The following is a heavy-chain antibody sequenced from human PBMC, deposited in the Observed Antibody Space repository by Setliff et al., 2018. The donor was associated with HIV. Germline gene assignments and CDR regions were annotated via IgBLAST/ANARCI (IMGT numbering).Heavy chain of an antibody. CDR2: ISYDGNSQ. D-gene: IGHD6-13*01. Sequence: GGSLRLSCEASGFSFSSYTMNWVRQAPGKGLEWVAVISYDGNSQYYADSVKGRFTLSRDNFRNTLYLQMNSLRPEDTAVYYCARVQQQLLQEDDYFDYWGQGTLVTVSS. J-gene: IGHJ4*02. CDR1: GFSFSSYT. CDR3: ARVQQQLLQEDDYFDY. V-gene: IGHV3-30*04.